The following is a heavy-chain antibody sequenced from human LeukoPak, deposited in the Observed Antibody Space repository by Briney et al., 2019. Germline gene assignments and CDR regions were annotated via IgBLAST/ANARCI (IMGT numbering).Heavy chain of an antibody. CDR3: ARPLRSGGSCYQY. V-gene: IGHV1-46*01. CDR1: GYTFTGYY. CDR2: INPSGGST. D-gene: IGHD2-15*01. J-gene: IGHJ4*02. Sequence: ASVKVSCKASGYTFTGYYMRWVRQAPGQGLEWMGWINPSGGSTSYAQKFQGRVTMTRDTSTSTVYMELSSLRSEDTAVYYCARPLRSGGSCYQYWGQGTLVTVSS.